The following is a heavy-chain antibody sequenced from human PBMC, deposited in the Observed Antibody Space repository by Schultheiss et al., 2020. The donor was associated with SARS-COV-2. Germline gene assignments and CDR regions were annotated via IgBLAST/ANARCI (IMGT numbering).Heavy chain of an antibody. CDR2: ISYDGSNK. V-gene: IGHV3-30*04. Sequence: GGSLRLSCAASGFTFSSYAMHWVRQAPGKGPEWVAVISYDGSNKYYADSVKGRFTISRDNSKNTLYLQMNSLRAEDTAVYYCARGYYSNSNFDYWGQGTLVTVSS. CDR3: ARGYYSNSNFDY. CDR1: GFTFSSYA. J-gene: IGHJ4*02. D-gene: IGHD4-11*01.